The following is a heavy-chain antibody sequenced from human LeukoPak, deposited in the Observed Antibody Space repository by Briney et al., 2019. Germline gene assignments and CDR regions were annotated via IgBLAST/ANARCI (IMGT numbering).Heavy chain of an antibody. CDR3: ARKGPRPIYWYFDL. CDR1: GGSISSSSYY. D-gene: IGHD6-6*01. CDR2: IYYSGST. J-gene: IGHJ2*01. Sequence: SETLSLTCTVSGGSISSSSYYWGWIRQPPGKGLEWIGSIYYSGSTYYNPSLKSRVTISIDTSKNQFSLKLSSVTAADTAVYYCARKGPRPIYWYFDLWGRGTLVTVSS. V-gene: IGHV4-39*07.